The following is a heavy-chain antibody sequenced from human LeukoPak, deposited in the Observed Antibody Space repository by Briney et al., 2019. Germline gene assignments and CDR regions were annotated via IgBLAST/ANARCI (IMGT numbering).Heavy chain of an antibody. CDR3: ARHDSYIPY. V-gene: IGHV3-23*01. D-gene: IGHD3-10*01. Sequence: PGGFLRLSCAASGFTFSNYAMSWVRQAPGKGLEWVSGISDVEYSTYYTDSVKGRFTISRDNSKNTVYLEMNNLRAEDTAVYFCARHDSYIPYWGQGSLVTVSS. CDR2: ISDVEYST. J-gene: IGHJ4*02. CDR1: GFTFSNYA.